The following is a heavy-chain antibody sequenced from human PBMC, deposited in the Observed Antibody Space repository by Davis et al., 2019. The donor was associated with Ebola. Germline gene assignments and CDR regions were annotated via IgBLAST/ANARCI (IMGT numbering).Heavy chain of an antibody. J-gene: IGHJ4*02. CDR1: GGSFSGYY. V-gene: IGHV4-34*01. D-gene: IGHD6-25*01. CDR2: IYRSGST. Sequence: SETLSLTCAAYGGSFSGYYWSWIRQPPGKGLEWIANIYRSGSTYSNPSLRSRVTVSIDTSKNHFSLRLSSVTAADTAVYYCARHAGYSSAWVYWGQGTLVTVSS. CDR3: ARHAGYSSAWVY.